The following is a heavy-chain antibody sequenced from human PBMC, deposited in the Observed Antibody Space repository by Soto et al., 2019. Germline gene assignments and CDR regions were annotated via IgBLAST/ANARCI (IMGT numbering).Heavy chain of an antibody. CDR3: ARGYYGSGHNWVDP. CDR1: GFTFSSYW. CDR2: INSDGSST. Sequence: EVQLVESGGGLVQPGGSLRLSCAASGFTFSSYWMHWVRQAPGKGLVWVSRINSDGSSTSYADSVKGRFTISRDNAKNTLYLQMNSPRAEDTAVYYCARGYYGSGHNWVDPWGQGTLVTVSP. D-gene: IGHD3-10*01. V-gene: IGHV3-74*01. J-gene: IGHJ5*02.